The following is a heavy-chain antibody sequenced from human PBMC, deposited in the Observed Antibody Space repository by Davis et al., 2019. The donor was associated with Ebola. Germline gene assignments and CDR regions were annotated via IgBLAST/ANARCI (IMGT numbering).Heavy chain of an antibody. J-gene: IGHJ6*02. D-gene: IGHD6-19*01. Sequence: AASVKVPCKVSGYTLTELSMHWVRQAPGKGLEWMGGFDPEDGETIYAQKLQGRVTMTEDTSTDPAYMALSSLRSEDTAVYYCATQIGEKWLPRVFYGMDVWGQGTTVTVSS. CDR1: GYTLTELS. CDR3: ATQIGEKWLPRVFYGMDV. CDR2: FDPEDGET. V-gene: IGHV1-24*01.